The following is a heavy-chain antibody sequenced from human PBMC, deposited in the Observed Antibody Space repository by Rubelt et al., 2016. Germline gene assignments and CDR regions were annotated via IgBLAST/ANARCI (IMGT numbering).Heavy chain of an antibody. J-gene: IGHJ4*02. D-gene: IGHD3-10*01. V-gene: IGHV4-59*08. CDR2: IYYTGST. CDR3: ARQNSWFGELFYDY. CDR1: GDSISSSY. Sequence: QVQLQESGPGLVKPSETLSLTCSVSGDSISSSYWSWIRQSPGEGLEWIGFIYYTGSTTYTPSLESRVTISINTAKNQVSLKLNAVTAADTAFYYCARQNSWFGELFYDYWGQGTLVTVSS.